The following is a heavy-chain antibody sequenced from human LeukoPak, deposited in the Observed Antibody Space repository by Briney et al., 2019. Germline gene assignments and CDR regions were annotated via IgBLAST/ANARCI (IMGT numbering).Heavy chain of an antibody. V-gene: IGHV4-59*01. J-gene: IGHJ3*02. D-gene: IGHD3-10*01. CDR2: IYYSGGT. Sequence: SETLSLTCTASGGSISSYYWSWIRQPPGKGLEWIWDIYYSGGTNYNPSLKGRVTISVDTSKNQFSLKLSSVTAADTAVYYCARGRITMVRGVIIMNAFDIWGQGTMVTVSS. CDR3: ARGRITMVRGVIIMNAFDI. CDR1: GGSISSYY.